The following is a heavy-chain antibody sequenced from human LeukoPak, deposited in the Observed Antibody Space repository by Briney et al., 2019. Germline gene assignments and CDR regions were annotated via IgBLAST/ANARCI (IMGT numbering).Heavy chain of an antibody. CDR3: ARDSHCSSTSCHSYYYYGMDV. Sequence: ASVKVSCKASGYTFTSYGISWVRQAPGQGLEWMGWISAYNGNTNYAQKLQGRVTMTTDTSTSTAYMELRSLRSDDTAVYYCARDSHCSSTSCHSYYYYGMDVWGQGTTVTVSS. V-gene: IGHV1-18*01. D-gene: IGHD2-2*01. CDR2: ISAYNGNT. CDR1: GYTFTSYG. J-gene: IGHJ6*02.